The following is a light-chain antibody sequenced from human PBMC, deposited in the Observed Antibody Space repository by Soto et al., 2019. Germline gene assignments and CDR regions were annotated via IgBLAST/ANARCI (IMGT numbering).Light chain of an antibody. J-gene: IGKJ2*01. CDR3: QQFNTYPYT. CDR2: QAS. CDR1: QSISTW. V-gene: IGKV1-5*03. Sequence: DIQMTQSPSTLSASVGDRVTITCRASQSISTWLAWYQQKPGKAPNLLIYQASSLQSGVPSSFSGSGSGTEFTLTISSLQPDDFATYYCQQFNTYPYTFGQGTKLEIK.